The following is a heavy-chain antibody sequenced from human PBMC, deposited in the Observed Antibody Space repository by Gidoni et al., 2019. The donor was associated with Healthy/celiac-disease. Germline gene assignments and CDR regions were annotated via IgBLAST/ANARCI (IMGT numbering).Heavy chain of an antibody. CDR2: IKSKTDGGTT. J-gene: IGHJ3*02. Sequence: EVQLVESGGGLVKPGGSLRLSCAASGFTFSNAWMSWVRQAPGKGLGWVGRIKSKTDGGTTDYAAPVKGRFTISRDDSKNTLYLQMNSLKTEDTAVYYCTTDIYQLLSGFGAFDIWGQGTMVTVSS. V-gene: IGHV3-15*01. D-gene: IGHD2-2*01. CDR3: TTDIYQLLSGFGAFDI. CDR1: GFTFSNAW.